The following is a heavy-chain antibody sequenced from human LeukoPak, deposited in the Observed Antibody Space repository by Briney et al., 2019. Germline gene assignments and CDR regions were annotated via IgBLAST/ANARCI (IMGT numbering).Heavy chain of an antibody. J-gene: IGHJ6*03. CDR3: ARATRLAAPLGYYYYYMDV. Sequence: SQTLSLTCAISGDSVSSNSAAWNWIRQSPSRGLEWLGRTYYRSKWYNDYAVSVESRITINPDTSKNQFSLQLNSVTPEDTAVYYCARATRLAAPLGYYYYYMDVWGKGTTVTVSS. CDR2: TYYRSKWYN. CDR1: GDSVSSNSAA. V-gene: IGHV6-1*01. D-gene: IGHD6-6*01.